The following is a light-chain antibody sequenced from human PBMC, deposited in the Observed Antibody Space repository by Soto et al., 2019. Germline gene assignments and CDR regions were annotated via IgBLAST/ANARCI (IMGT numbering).Light chain of an antibody. CDR1: QGISTY. J-gene: IGKJ1*01. V-gene: IGKV1-39*01. CDR2: EAS. Sequence: DIQMTQSPSSLSASVGDRVTITCRASQGISTYLNCYQQKPGKAPKVLIYEASSLQSGVPSRFSGGGSGTDFTLTITSLQPEDFATYYCQQSYNTPRTFGQGNKVDI. CDR3: QQSYNTPRT.